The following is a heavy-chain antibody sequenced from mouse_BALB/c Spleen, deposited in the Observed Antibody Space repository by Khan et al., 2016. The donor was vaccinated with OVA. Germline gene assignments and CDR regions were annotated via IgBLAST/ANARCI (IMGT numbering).Heavy chain of an antibody. V-gene: IGHV3-2*02. CDR3: IRSGYYAYAYAMDY. CDR1: GYSITSDFA. CDR2: ISFSGST. J-gene: IGHJ4*01. D-gene: IGHD2-2*01. Sequence: EVQLQESGPGLVKPSQSLSLTCTVTGYSITSDFAWNWVRQFPGNKLEWMGYISFSGSTSYDPSLKSRLSITRDTAKNQFFLQLSSVTTEDTATYYCIRSGYYAYAYAMDYWGQGTSVTVSS.